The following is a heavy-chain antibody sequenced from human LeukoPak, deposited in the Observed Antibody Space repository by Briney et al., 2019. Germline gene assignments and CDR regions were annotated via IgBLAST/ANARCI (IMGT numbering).Heavy chain of an antibody. CDR2: FDPEDGET. Sequence: ASVKVSCKVSGYTLTELSMHWVRQAPGKGLEWMGGFDPEDGETIYAQKFQGRVTMTEDTSTDSAYMELSSLRSEDTAVYYCATTPNFGVVIPWFDPWGQGTLVTVSS. J-gene: IGHJ5*02. CDR1: GYTLTELS. D-gene: IGHD3-3*01. V-gene: IGHV1-24*01. CDR3: ATTPNFGVVIPWFDP.